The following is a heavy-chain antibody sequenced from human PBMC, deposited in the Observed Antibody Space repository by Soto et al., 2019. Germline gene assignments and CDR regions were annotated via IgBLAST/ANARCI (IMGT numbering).Heavy chain of an antibody. Sequence: GGSLRLSCAASGFTFSSYGMHWVRQAPGKGLEWVAVISYDGSNKYYADSVKGRFTISRDNSKNTLYLQMNSLRAEDTAVYYCAKASGIAVAGMDYWGQGTLVTVSS. CDR3: AKASGIAVAGMDY. CDR1: GFTFSSYG. CDR2: ISYDGSNK. J-gene: IGHJ4*02. D-gene: IGHD6-19*01. V-gene: IGHV3-30*18.